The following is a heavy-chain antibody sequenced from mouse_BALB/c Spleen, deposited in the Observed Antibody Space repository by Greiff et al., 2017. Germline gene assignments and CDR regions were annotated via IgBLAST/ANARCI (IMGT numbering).Heavy chain of an antibody. CDR3: ARGGYGNYDY. CDR1: GYTFTSYW. Sequence: VQLHQSGAELAKPGASVKMSCKASGYTFTSYWMHWVKQRPGQGLEWIGYINPSTGYTEYNQKFKDKATLTADKSSSTAYMQLSSLTSEDSAVYYCARGGYGNYDYWGQGTTLTVAS. D-gene: IGHD2-1*01. CDR2: INPSTGYT. J-gene: IGHJ2*01. V-gene: IGHV1-7*01.